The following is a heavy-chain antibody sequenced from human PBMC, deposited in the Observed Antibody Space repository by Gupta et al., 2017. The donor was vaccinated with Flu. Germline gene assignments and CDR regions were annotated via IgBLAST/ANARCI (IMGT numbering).Heavy chain of an antibody. V-gene: IGHV3-15*01. CDR1: GFTFTNAW. D-gene: IGHD3-16*01. CDR2: IKSKIDAGTT. J-gene: IGHJ4*02. CDR3: TTSFWGACNVADCRGDY. Sequence: EVQLVESGGGLVEPGGSLRLSCAASGFTFTNAWMSWVRQAPGRGLEWVGRIKSKIDAGTTDYAAPVKGRFTISRDDSKKTLYLQMNSLSTEDTAVYYCTTSFWGACNVADCRGDYWGQGTLATVSS.